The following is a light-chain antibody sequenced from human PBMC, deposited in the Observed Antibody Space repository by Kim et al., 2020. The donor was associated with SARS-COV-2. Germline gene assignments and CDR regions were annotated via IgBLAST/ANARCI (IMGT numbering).Light chain of an antibody. J-gene: IGKJ5*01. V-gene: IGKV1-17*01. CDR2: GAS. CDR1: QDIRND. CDR3: VQHNAYPIT. Sequence: ASVGDRGTITCRASQDIRNDLGWYKQNPGSATKRLIYGASSLQSGVPSRFSGSGSGTEFTLTISSLQHEDFATYDCVQHNAYPITFGEGTRMEIK.